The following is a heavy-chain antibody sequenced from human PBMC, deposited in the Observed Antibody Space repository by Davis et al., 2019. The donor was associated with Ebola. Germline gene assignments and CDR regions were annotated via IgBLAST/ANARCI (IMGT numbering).Heavy chain of an antibody. Sequence: GSLRLSCTVSGGSISSSSYYWGWIRQPPGKGLEWIGSIYYSGSTYYNPSLKSRVTISVDTSKNQFSLKLSSVTAADTAVYYCARRQLVSRRGYFDYWGQGTLVTVSS. V-gene: IGHV4-39*01. D-gene: IGHD6-6*01. CDR1: GGSISSSSYY. CDR2: IYYSGST. J-gene: IGHJ4*02. CDR3: ARRQLVSRRGYFDY.